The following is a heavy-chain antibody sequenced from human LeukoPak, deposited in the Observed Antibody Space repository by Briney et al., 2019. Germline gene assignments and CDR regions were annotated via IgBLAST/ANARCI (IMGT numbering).Heavy chain of an antibody. D-gene: IGHD6-19*01. V-gene: IGHV3-53*04. Sequence: PGGSLRLSCAASGFTVSSNYMSWVRQAPGKGLEWVSVIYSGGSTYYADSVKGRFTISRHNSKNTLYLQMNSLRAEDTAVYYCARDKKAIAVAGLPDYWGQGTLVTVSS. CDR3: ARDKKAIAVAGLPDY. CDR1: GFTVSSNY. CDR2: IYSGGST. J-gene: IGHJ4*02.